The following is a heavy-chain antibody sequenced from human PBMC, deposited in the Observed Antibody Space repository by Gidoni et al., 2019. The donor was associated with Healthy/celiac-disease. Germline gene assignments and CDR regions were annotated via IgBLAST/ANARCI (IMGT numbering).Heavy chain of an antibody. V-gene: IGHV5-51*03. CDR2: IYPGDSDT. CDR3: ARRIAVAGTGYWFDF. CDR1: GYSFTSYW. J-gene: IGHJ4*02. D-gene: IGHD6-19*01. Sequence: EVQLVQSGAEVKKPGESLKISCKGSGYSFTSYWIGWVRQMPGKGLEWMGIIYPGDSDTRYSPSFQGQVTISADKSIGTAYLQWSSLKASDTAMYYCARRIAVAGTGYWFDFWGQGTLVTVSS.